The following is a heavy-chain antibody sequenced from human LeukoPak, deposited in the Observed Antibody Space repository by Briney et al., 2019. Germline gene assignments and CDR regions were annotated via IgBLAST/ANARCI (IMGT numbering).Heavy chain of an antibody. J-gene: IGHJ4*02. CDR3: ARCLGGCRDY. CDR2: IYYSGST. D-gene: IGHD3-10*01. CDR1: GGSISSYD. Sequence: SETLSLTCTVSGGSISSYDWSWIRQPPGKGLEWIGYIYYSGSTNYNPSLKSRVTISVDTSKNQFSLKLRSVTAADTAVYYCARCLGGCRDYLVQGTLVTVCS. V-gene: IGHV4-59*01.